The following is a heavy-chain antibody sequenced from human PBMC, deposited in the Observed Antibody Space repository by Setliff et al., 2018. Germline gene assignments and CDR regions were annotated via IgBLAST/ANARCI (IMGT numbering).Heavy chain of an antibody. Sequence: ASVKVSCKASGYTFTSYYMHWVRQAPGQGLEWMGMVNPGGGSSSYEQKFQGRVTMTRDTSTNTIYMELSSLSFEDTAVYYCARAGFAASGRKGVFEYWGQGTLVTVSS. V-gene: IGHV1-46*01. CDR3: ARAGFAASGRKGVFEY. D-gene: IGHD6-13*01. CDR1: GYTFTSYY. CDR2: VNPGGGSS. J-gene: IGHJ4*02.